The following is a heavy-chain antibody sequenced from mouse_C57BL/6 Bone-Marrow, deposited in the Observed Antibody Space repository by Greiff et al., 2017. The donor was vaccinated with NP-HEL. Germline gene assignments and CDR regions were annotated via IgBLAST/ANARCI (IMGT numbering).Heavy chain of an antibody. CDR1: GFNIKDDY. V-gene: IGHV14-4*01. Sequence: EVQGVESGAELVRPGASVKLSCTASGFNIKDDYMHWVKQRPEQGLEWIGWIDPENGDTEYASKFQGKATITADTSSNTAYLQLSSLTSEDTAVYYCTLTGFDYWGQGTTLTVSS. J-gene: IGHJ2*01. CDR3: TLTGFDY. CDR2: IDPENGDT. D-gene: IGHD4-1*01.